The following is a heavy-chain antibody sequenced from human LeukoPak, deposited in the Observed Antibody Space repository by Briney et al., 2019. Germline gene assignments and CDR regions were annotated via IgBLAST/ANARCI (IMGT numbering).Heavy chain of an antibody. CDR2: SNDSGST. CDR3: ARVRVWFGHNWIDP. CDR1: GGSFSGSY. D-gene: IGHD3-10*01. Sequence: PSETLSLTCVVNGGSFSGSYWSWIRRPPGKGLEWIGESNDSGSTKYNSSLKSRVTISVDTSKKQFSLTLSSVTAADTAVYYCARVRVWFGHNWIDPWGRGTLVTVSS. J-gene: IGHJ5*02. V-gene: IGHV4-34*01.